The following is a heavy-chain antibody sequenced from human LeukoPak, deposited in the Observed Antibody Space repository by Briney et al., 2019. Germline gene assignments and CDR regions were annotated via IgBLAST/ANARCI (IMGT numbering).Heavy chain of an antibody. CDR2: MYYSGST. CDR1: GGSISSYH. V-gene: IGHV4-59*12. D-gene: IGHD3-22*01. Sequence: SETLSLTCTVSGGSISSYHWSWIRQPPGKGLEWIGNMYYSGSTNYNPSLRSRVTISVDTSKNQFSLKLSSVTAADTAVYYCARGDSYDFQFDPWGQGTLVTVSS. CDR3: ARGDSYDFQFDP. J-gene: IGHJ5*02.